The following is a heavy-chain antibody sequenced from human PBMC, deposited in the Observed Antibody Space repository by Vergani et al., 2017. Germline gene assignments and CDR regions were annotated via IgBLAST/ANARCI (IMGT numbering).Heavy chain of an antibody. D-gene: IGHD2-2*01. CDR2: IYTSGST. CDR1: GGSISSYY. CDR3: ARDSIDCSSTSCRSNYYYYYMDV. V-gene: IGHV4-4*07. J-gene: IGHJ6*03. Sequence: QVQLQESGPGLVKPSETLSLTCTVSGGSISSYYWSWIRQPAGKGLEWIGRIYTSGSTNYNPSLKSRVTMSVDTSKNQFSLKLSSVTAADTAVYYCARDSIDCSSTSCRSNYYYYYMDVWGKGTTVTVSS.